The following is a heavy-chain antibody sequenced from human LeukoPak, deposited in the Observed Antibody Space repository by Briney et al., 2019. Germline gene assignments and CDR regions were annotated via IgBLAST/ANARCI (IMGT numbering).Heavy chain of an antibody. J-gene: IGHJ4*02. CDR1: GYMFSNFW. D-gene: IGHD6-6*01. CDR3: ARQTSSSSRVDF. CDR2: IYPGDSDP. V-gene: IGHV5-51*01. Sequence: GESLKISCKGSGYMFSNFWIGWVRQMPGKSLEWMGTIYPGDSDPTYSPSLQGQVTISADKSISTAYLQWNSLKASDTAMYFCARQTSSSSRVDFWGQGTLVTVSS.